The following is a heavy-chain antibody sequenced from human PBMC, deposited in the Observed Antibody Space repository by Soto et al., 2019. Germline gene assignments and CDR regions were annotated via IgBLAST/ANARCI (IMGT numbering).Heavy chain of an antibody. Sequence: GGSLRLSCAASGFTFSSYAMHWVRQAPGKGLEYVSVINSNGGSTDYANSVKGRFTISRDNSKNTLYLQMGSLRAEGMAVYYCARTSGYAFDDWGRGTLVTVSS. V-gene: IGHV3-64*01. D-gene: IGHD5-12*01. CDR1: GFTFSSYA. CDR2: INSNGGST. CDR3: ARTSGYAFDD. J-gene: IGHJ4*02.